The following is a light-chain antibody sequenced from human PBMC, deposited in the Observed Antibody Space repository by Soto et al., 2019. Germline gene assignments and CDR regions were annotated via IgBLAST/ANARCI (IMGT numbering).Light chain of an antibody. CDR1: QSVSNNY. V-gene: IGKV3-20*01. J-gene: IGKJ1*01. CDR3: QQYGSSGT. Sequence: EIVLTQSPGTLSLSPGERATLSCRAIQSVSNNYLAWSQQKPGQAPRXLIYGASNRATGIPDRFSGSGSGTDFTLTISRMEPEDFAADYCQQYGSSGTFGQGTKVDIK. CDR2: GAS.